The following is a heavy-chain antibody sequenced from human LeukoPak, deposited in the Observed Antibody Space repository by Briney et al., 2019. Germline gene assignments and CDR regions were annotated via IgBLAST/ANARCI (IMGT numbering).Heavy chain of an antibody. V-gene: IGHV4-34*01. CDR2: INHSGST. CDR1: GGSFSGYY. CDR3: ARGPVSYNWNYGLFDY. J-gene: IGHJ4*02. D-gene: IGHD1-7*01. Sequence: SETLSLTCAVYGGSFSGYYWSWIRQPPGKGLEWIGEINHSGSTNYNPSLRSRVTISVDTSKNQFPLKLSSVTAADTAVYYRARGPVSYNWNYGLFDYWGQGTLVTVSS.